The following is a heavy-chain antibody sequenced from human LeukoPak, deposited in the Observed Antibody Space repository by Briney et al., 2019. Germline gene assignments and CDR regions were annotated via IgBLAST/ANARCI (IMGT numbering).Heavy chain of an antibody. CDR3: AKDSGGDIAAAGIDY. D-gene: IGHD6-13*01. V-gene: IGHV3-9*01. CDR2: ISWNSGSI. J-gene: IGHJ4*02. CDR1: GFTFDDYA. Sequence: GRSLRLSCAASGFTFDDYAMHWVRQAPGKGLEWVSGISWNSGSIGYADSVKGRFTISRDNAKNSLYLQMNSLRAEDTALYYCAKDSGGDIAAAGIDYWGQGTLVTVSS.